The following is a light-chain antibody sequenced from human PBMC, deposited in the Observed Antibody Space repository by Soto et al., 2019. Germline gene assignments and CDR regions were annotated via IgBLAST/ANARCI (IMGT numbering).Light chain of an antibody. CDR1: SSDVGGHNY. Sequence: QSALTEPRAVSGSPGQSVTISCTGTSSDVGGHNYVSWYQQHPGKAPKLMISSVSKRPSGVPDRFSGSKSGNTASLTISGLQAEDEADYYCCSYAGSYPYVFGTGTKVTV. J-gene: IGLJ1*01. V-gene: IGLV2-11*01. CDR3: CSYAGSYPYV. CDR2: SVS.